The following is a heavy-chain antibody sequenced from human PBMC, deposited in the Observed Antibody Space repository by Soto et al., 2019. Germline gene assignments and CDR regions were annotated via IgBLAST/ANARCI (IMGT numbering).Heavy chain of an antibody. D-gene: IGHD1-20*01. Sequence: PSETLSLTCAVYGGSFSGYYWSWIRQPPGKGLEWIGEINHSGSTNYNPSLKSRVTISVDTSKNQFSLKLSSVTAADTAVYYCARYKAYWFDPWGQGTLVTVAS. CDR1: GGSFSGYY. CDR3: ARYKAYWFDP. CDR2: INHSGST. V-gene: IGHV4-34*01. J-gene: IGHJ5*02.